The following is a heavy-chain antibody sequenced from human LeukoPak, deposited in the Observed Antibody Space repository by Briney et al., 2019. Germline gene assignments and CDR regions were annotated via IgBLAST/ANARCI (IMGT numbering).Heavy chain of an antibody. J-gene: IGHJ4*01. V-gene: IGHV4-59*01. CDR2: IYYSGST. CDR1: VGSISSYY. CDR3: AKYIEGAKDYGSFDY. Sequence: SETLSLTCTVSVGSISSYYWSWLRQPPGKGLEWIGYIYYSGSTNYNLSLKRRVTISVDTSKNQFSLKLSSVTAAETSVYYCAKYIEGAKDYGSFDYWGQGTLVTVSS. D-gene: IGHD4-17*01.